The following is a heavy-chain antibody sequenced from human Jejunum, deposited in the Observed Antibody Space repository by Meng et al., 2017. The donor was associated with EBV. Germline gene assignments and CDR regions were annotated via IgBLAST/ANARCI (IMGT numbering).Heavy chain of an antibody. CDR2: IYYSGTT. Sequence: QLQLQESGPRLVKPSETLSLTCIVSDGSLRSSNYYWGWIRQPPGKGLEWIGSIYYSGTTHYNPSLESRVTISVDTSKNQLSLKLTYVTAADTGVYYCARPGYCGEPSCYHRERPFDYWSQGTLCTVSS. J-gene: IGHJ4*02. CDR1: DGSLRSSNYY. V-gene: IGHV4-39*01. CDR3: ARPGYCGEPSCYHRERPFDY. D-gene: IGHD2-2*01.